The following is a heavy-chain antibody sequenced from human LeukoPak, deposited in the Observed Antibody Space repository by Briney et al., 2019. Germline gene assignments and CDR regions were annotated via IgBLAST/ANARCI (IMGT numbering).Heavy chain of an antibody. CDR2: IKTDGSGT. CDR1: GFTFSDYW. V-gene: IGHV3-74*01. CDR3: ARDANRSFNY. J-gene: IGHJ4*02. Sequence: PGGALTLSCAASGFTFSDYWMHWVRQAAGRGLVWVSHIKTDGSGTDYADPVKGRFTISRDNARNTVYLQMHSLRAEDPAVYYCARDANRSFNYWGQGILVTVSS.